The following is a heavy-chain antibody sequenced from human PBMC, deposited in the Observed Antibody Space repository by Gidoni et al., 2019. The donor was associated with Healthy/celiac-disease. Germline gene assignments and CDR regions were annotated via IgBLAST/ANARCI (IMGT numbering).Heavy chain of an antibody. CDR1: GYTFTSYY. J-gene: IGHJ4*02. CDR3: ARDTGRDGYNFYHYFDY. Sequence: QVQLVQSGAEVKKPGASVKVSCKASGYTFTSYYMHWVRQAPGQGLEWMGIINPSGGSTSYAQKFQGRVTMTRDTSTSTVYMELSSLRSEDTAVYYCARDTGRDGYNFYHYFDYWGQGTLVTVSS. D-gene: IGHD5-12*01. V-gene: IGHV1-46*03. CDR2: INPSGGST.